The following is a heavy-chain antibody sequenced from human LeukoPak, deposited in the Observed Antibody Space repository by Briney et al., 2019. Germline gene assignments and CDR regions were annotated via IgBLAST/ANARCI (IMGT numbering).Heavy chain of an antibody. CDR3: ARIDKRGYSYGSFDY. CDR2: ISYDGSNE. D-gene: IGHD5-18*01. J-gene: IGHJ4*02. CDR1: GFTFNTYG. V-gene: IGHV3-30*03. Sequence: GGSLILSCAASGFTFNTYGMHWVRQAPGKGLEWVAVISYDGSNEYYADSVKGRFTISRDNSKKKLYLQMNSLRAEDTAVYYCARIDKRGYSYGSFDYWGQGTLVTVSS.